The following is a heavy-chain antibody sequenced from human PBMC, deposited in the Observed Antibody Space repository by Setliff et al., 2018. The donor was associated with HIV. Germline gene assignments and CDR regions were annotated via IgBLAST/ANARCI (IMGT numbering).Heavy chain of an antibody. J-gene: IGHJ4*02. D-gene: IGHD6-19*01. CDR3: ARRRGQKATGWYYFDF. CDR1: GGPITSNTYF. V-gene: IGHV4-39*01. Sequence: SETLSLACSVSGGPITSNTYFWDWIRQAPGKGLEWIGSIYHSGNTYYNPSLKSRVSISVDTSKRQFSLKLTSVTAGDSALYYCARRRGQKATGWYYFDFWGQGALVTVSS. CDR2: IYHSGNT.